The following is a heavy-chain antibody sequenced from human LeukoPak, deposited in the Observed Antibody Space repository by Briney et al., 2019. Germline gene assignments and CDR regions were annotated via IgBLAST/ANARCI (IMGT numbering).Heavy chain of an antibody. V-gene: IGHV4-34*01. Sequence: SETLSLTCAVYGGSFSGYYWSWIRQPPGKGLEWIGEINHSGSTNYNPSLKSRVTISVDTSKNQFSLKLSSVTAADTAVYYCARSVVTSPPYYMDVWGKGTTVTVSS. CDR1: GGSFSGYY. CDR3: ARSVVTSPPYYMDV. D-gene: IGHD4-23*01. J-gene: IGHJ6*03. CDR2: INHSGST.